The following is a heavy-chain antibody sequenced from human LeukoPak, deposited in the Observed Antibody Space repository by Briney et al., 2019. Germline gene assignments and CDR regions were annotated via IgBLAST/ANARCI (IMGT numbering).Heavy chain of an antibody. CDR3: ARRFVPATAWTGD. V-gene: IGHV4-39*07. D-gene: IGHD2-2*01. CDR2: INHSGST. J-gene: IGHJ4*02. CDR1: GGSISSSSYY. Sequence: SETLSLTCTVSGGSISSSSYYWSWIRQPPGKGLEWIGEINHSGSTNYNPSLKSRVTISVDTSKNQFSLKLSSVTAADTAVYYCARRFVPATAWTGDWGQGTLVTVSS.